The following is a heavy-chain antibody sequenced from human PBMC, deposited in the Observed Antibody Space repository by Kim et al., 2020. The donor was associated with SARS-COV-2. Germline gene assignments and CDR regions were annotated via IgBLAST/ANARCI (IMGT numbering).Heavy chain of an antibody. CDR3: ARGRYYYDSSGPFDY. Sequence: QKLQGRVTMTRDTSISTAYMELSRLRSDDTAVYYCARGRYYYDSSGPFDYWGQGTLVTVSS. V-gene: IGHV1-2*02. D-gene: IGHD3-22*01. J-gene: IGHJ4*02.